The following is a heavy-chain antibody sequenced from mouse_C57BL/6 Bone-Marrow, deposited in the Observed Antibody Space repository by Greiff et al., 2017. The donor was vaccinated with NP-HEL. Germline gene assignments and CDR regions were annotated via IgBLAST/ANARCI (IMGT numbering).Heavy chain of an antibody. CDR3: ARGLRLDV. Sequence: EVKLVESGGGLVKPGGSLKLSCAASGFTFSSYAMSWVRQTPEKRLEWVATISDGGSYTYYPDNVKGRFTISRDNAKNNLYLQMSHLKSEDTAMYYCARGLRLDVWGTGTTVTVSS. D-gene: IGHD1-2*01. J-gene: IGHJ1*03. CDR2: ISDGGSYT. V-gene: IGHV5-4*03. CDR1: GFTFSSYA.